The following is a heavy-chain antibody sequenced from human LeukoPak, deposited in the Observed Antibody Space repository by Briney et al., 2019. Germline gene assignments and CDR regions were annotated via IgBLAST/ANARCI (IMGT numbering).Heavy chain of an antibody. V-gene: IGHV4-59*04. CDR1: GGSISGYY. J-gene: IGHJ4*02. CDR2: IYYSGST. D-gene: IGHD3-10*01. CDR3: ARRLGGSGSYYY. Sequence: SETLSLTCTVSGGSISGYYWSWIRQPPGKGLEWIGYIYYSGSTYYNPSLKSRVTISVDTSKNQFSLKLRSVTAADSAVYYCARRLGGSGSYYYWGQGTLVTVSS.